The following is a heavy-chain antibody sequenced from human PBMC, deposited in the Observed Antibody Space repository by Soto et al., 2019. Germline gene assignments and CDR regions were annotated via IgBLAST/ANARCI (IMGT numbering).Heavy chain of an antibody. CDR3: ARGYNRYVDSSGVSIDY. V-gene: IGHV1-69*02. CDR2: IIPILGIA. CDR1: EGPFSGYP. J-gene: IGHJ4*02. Sequence: QVQLVQSGVGVRKLGPWLRVSCKAFEGPFSGYPISWVRQAPGQGLEWRGRIIPILGIANYAQKFQGRVTITADKSTSTAYMELSSLRSEDTAVYYCARGYNRYVDSSGVSIDYWGQGTLVTVSS. D-gene: IGHD3-22*01.